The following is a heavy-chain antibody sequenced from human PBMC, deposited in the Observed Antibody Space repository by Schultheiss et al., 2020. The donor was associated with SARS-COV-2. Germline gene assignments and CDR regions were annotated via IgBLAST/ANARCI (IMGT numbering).Heavy chain of an antibody. V-gene: IGHV3-7*01. CDR2: IKQDGSEK. Sequence: GGSLRLSCAASGFTFSSYWMSWVRQAPGKGLEWVANIKQDGSEKYYVDSVKGRFTISRDNAKNSLYLQMNSLRAEDTAVYYCARLPLYYYYGMDVWGQGTTVTVSS. J-gene: IGHJ6*02. CDR3: ARLPLYYYYGMDV. D-gene: IGHD1-14*01. CDR1: GFTFSSYW.